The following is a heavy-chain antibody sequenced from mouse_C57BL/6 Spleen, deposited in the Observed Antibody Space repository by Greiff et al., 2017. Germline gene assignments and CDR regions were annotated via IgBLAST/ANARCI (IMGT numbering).Heavy chain of an antibody. V-gene: IGHV1-64*01. CDR1: GYTFTSYW. CDR2: IHPNSGST. CDR3: ARCGGADDYDGVDY. D-gene: IGHD2-4*01. J-gene: IGHJ2*01. Sequence: QVQLQQPGAELVKPGASVKLSCKASGYTFTSYWMHWVKQRPGQGLEWIGMIHPNSGSTNYNEKFKSKATLTVDKSSSTAYMQHSSLTSEDSAVYYWARCGGADDYDGVDYWGQGTTLTVS.